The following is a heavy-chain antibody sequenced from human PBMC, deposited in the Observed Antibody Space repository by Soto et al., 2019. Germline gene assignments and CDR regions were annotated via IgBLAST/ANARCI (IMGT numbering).Heavy chain of an antibody. J-gene: IGHJ6*02. V-gene: IGHV1-2*04. CDR1: GSTFSRYY. D-gene: IGHD5-12*01. CDR3: ARGGGYDYSTLYYYYGMDV. Sequence: VQVSCAASGSTFSRYYMHWVRQASGQGLDWMGWINPNSGGTNYAQKFQGWVTMTRDTSISTAYMELSRLRSDDTAVSYCARGGGYDYSTLYYYYGMDVWGQGTTVTGSS. CDR2: INPNSGGT.